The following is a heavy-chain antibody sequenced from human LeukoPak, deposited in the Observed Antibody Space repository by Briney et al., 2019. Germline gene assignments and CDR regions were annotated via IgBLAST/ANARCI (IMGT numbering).Heavy chain of an antibody. D-gene: IGHD5-18*01. J-gene: IGHJ4*02. CDR3: ARRGSGYGYDY. Sequence: ASVKVSCKVSGYTLTELSMHWVRQAPGQGLEWMGWINANNDDTNYAQKFQGRVAMTRDTSISTAYMELSSLTSDDTAVYYCARRGSGYGYDYWGQGTLVTVSA. CDR1: GYTLTELS. CDR2: INANNDDT. V-gene: IGHV1-2*02.